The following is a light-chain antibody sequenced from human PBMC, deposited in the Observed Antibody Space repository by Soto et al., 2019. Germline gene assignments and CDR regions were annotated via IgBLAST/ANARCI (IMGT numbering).Light chain of an antibody. CDR3: LQFYNPPLFT. CDR2: WAS. CDR1: QAIFRDSSGRHL. J-gene: IGKJ2*01. V-gene: IGKV4-1*01. Sequence: DIVMTQSPDSLAVSLGERATISCRSSQAIFRDSSGRHLLAWYQQKPGQPPKLLIYWASTRESGVPDRFSGSGSGTDFTLTISSLQAEDVAVYYCLQFYNPPLFTFGQGTKLEI.